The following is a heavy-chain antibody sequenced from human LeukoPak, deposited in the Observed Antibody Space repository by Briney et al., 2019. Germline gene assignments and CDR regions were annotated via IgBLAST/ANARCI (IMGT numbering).Heavy chain of an antibody. J-gene: IGHJ4*02. CDR1: GGSISDSY. Sequence: SETLSLTCTVSGGSISDSYWSWIRQPPGKGLEWIGYIYYSGSTNYNPSLKSRVTISVDTSKNQFSLKLGSVTAADTAGYYCARRLRRGGYIDSWGQGTLVTVSS. V-gene: IGHV4-59*01. CDR2: IYYSGST. CDR3: ARRLRRGGYIDS. D-gene: IGHD5-12*01.